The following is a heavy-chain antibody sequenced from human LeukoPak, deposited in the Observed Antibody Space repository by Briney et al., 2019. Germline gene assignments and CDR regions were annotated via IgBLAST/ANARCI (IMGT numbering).Heavy chain of an antibody. CDR3: AKDQGPVVAATPDY. V-gene: IGHV3-23*01. CDR2: ISGSGGST. D-gene: IGHD2-15*01. CDR1: GFTFSSYA. Sequence: AGGSLRLSCAASGFTFSSYAMSWVHQAPGKGLEWVSAISGSGGSTYYADSVKGRFTISRDNSKNTLYLQMNSLRAEDTAVYYCAKDQGPVVAATPDYWGQGTLVTVSS. J-gene: IGHJ4*02.